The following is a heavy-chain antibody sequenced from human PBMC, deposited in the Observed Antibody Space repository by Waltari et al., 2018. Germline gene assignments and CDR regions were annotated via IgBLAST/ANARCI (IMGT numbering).Heavy chain of an antibody. Sequence: QLQLQESGPGLVKPSETLSLTCTVSGGSISSSSYYWGWIRQPPGKGLEWIGSIHYSGSNYYNPSLKSRLTISVDTSKNQFYLKLSSVTAADTAVYYCASLLGDRFDYWGQGTLVTVSS. J-gene: IGHJ4*02. CDR3: ASLLGDRFDY. D-gene: IGHD3-10*01. V-gene: IGHV4-39*01. CDR2: IHYSGSN. CDR1: GGSISSSSYY.